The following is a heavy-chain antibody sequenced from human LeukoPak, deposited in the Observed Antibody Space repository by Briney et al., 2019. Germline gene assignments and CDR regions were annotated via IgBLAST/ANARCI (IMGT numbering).Heavy chain of an antibody. CDR2: INHSGST. J-gene: IGHJ6*02. D-gene: IGHD2-2*01. CDR3: ARARYCSSTSCYDGYYYYGMDV. V-gene: IGHV4-34*01. CDR1: GGSFSGYY. Sequence: SETLSLTCAVYGGSFSGYYWSWIRQPPGKGLEWIGEINHSGSTNYNPSLKSRATISVDTSKNQFSLKLSSVTAADTAVYYCARARYCSSTSCYDGYYYYGMDVWGQGTTVTVSS.